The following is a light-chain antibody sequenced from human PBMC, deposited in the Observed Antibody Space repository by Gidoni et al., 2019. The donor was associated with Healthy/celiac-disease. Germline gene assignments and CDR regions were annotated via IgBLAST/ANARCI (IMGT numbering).Light chain of an antibody. Sequence: DIQMTQSPSSLSASVGDRVTSTCQASQAISNYLTWYQQKPGIAPKLLIYDASNLETGVPPRFSGSGSGTDFTFTISSLQPEDIATYYCQQYDNLPSTFGPGTKVDIK. CDR1: QAISNY. CDR3: QQYDNLPST. CDR2: DAS. J-gene: IGKJ3*01. V-gene: IGKV1-33*01.